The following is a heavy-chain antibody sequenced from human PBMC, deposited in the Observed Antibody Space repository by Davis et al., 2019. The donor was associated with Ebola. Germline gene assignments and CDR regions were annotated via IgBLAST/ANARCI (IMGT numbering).Heavy chain of an antibody. CDR3: VKDLADGDYVPKGRMDV. D-gene: IGHD4-17*01. CDR2: IWADGGNK. V-gene: IGHV3-30*02. Sequence: GGSLRLSCAASGFTFSSYGIHWVRQAPGKGLEWVTFIWADGGNKFYSDSVKGRFTISRDNSKNTLYLQMNSLRAEDTAVYYCVKDLADGDYVPKGRMDVWGQGTTVTVSS. CDR1: GFTFSSYG. J-gene: IGHJ6*02.